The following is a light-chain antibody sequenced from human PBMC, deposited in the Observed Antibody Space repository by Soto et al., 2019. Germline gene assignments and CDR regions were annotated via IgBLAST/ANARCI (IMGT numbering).Light chain of an antibody. J-gene: IGKJ4*01. CDR3: QQYDNLPLT. CDR1: QDISNY. CDR2: DAS. Sequence: DIQMTQSPSSLSASVGDRVTITCHASQDISNYLNWYQQKPGKAPKLLIYDASNLETEVPSRFSGSGSGTDFTFTISSLQPEDSATYYCQQYDNLPLTFGGGTKVEIK. V-gene: IGKV1-33*01.